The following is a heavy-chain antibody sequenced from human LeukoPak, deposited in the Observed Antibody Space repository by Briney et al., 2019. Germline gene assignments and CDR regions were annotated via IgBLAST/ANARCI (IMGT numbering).Heavy chain of an antibody. Sequence: GGSLRLSCAASGFTFSSYGMHWVRQAPGKGLEWVAVIWYDGSNKYYADSVKGRFTISRDNSKNTLYLQMNSLRAEDTAVYYCAKGPSVWDWFDPWGQGTLVTVSS. J-gene: IGHJ5*02. CDR3: AKGPSVWDWFDP. CDR1: GFTFSSYG. V-gene: IGHV3-33*06. D-gene: IGHD3-16*01. CDR2: IWYDGSNK.